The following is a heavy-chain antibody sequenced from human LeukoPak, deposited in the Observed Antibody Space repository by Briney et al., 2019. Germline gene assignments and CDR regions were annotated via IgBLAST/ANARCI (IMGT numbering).Heavy chain of an antibody. V-gene: IGHV3-21*01. CDR3: ARVGIRFLEQYYFDY. CDR2: ISTSSSYI. CDR1: GFTFSNYG. Sequence: GGSLRLSCAASGFTFSNYGMHWVRQAPGKGLEWLSYISTSSSYIYYADSVKGWFTVSRDNAMNSLFLQMNSLIAEDTAVYYCARVGIRFLEQYYFDYWGQGTLVTVSS. J-gene: IGHJ4*02. D-gene: IGHD3-3*01.